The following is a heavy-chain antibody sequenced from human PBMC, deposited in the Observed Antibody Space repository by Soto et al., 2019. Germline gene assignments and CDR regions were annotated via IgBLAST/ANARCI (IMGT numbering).Heavy chain of an antibody. CDR1: GYSISRGYY. Sequence: ASETLSLTCAVSGYSISRGYYCCLRRHPPGKGLEGFGSIYDGDSTYYTQSLNSRFTLSIDMTNNPVSLLMNSVTDADTAVYYCARVGPWVAYYYDSSPYTFENWFDPWGQGTLVTVSS. CDR2: IYDGDST. J-gene: IGHJ5*02. D-gene: IGHD3-22*01. CDR3: ARVGPWVAYYYDSSPYTFENWFDP. V-gene: IGHV4-38-2*01.